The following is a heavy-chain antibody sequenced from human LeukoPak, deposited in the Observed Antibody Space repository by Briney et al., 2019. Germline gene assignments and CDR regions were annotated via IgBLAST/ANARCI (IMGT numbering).Heavy chain of an antibody. CDR1: GFTFSSYS. CDR3: ARDGGSGYADY. CDR2: ISSSSSYI. V-gene: IGHV3-21*01. J-gene: IGHJ4*02. Sequence: GGSLRLSCAASGFTFSSYSMNWVRQAPRKGLEWVSSISSSSSYIYYADSVKGRFTISRDNAKNSLYLQMNSLRAEDTAVYYCARDGGSGYADYWGQGTLVTVSS. D-gene: IGHD3-22*01.